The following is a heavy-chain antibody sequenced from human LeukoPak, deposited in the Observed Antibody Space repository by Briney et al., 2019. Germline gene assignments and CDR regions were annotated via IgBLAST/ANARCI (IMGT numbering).Heavy chain of an antibody. CDR3: ARDTVGMVFDY. CDR1: GGSISGYY. Sequence: PSETLSLTCTVSGGSISGYYWSWIRQPAGKGLEWIGRIYTSGSTYYNPSLKSRVTMSVDTSKNHFSLKLSSVTAADTAIYYCARDTVGMVFDYWGQGTLVTVSS. CDR2: IYTSGST. D-gene: IGHD4/OR15-4a*01. V-gene: IGHV4-4*07. J-gene: IGHJ4*02.